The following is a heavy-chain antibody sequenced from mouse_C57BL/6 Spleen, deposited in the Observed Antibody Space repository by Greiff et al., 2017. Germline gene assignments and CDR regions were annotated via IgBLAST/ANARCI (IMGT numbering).Heavy chain of an antibody. CDR2: IYPGSGNT. V-gene: IGHV1-66*01. Sequence: VQLQQSGPELVKPGASVKISCKASGYSFTSYYIHWVKQRPGQGLEWIGWIYPGSGNTKYNEKFKGKATLTAATSSSTAYMQLSSLTSEDSAVYYCARPLYYSNYVGAMDYWGQGTSVTVSS. CDR1: GYSFTSYY. J-gene: IGHJ4*01. CDR3: ARPLYYSNYVGAMDY. D-gene: IGHD2-5*01.